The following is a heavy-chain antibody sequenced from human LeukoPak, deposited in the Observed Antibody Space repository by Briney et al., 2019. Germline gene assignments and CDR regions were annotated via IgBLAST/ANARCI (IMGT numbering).Heavy chain of an antibody. J-gene: IGHJ3*02. CDR1: GFAFNNYA. D-gene: IGHD2-15*01. CDR2: ISGSTSSGDST. Sequence: GDSLRLSCAASGFAFNNYAMSWVRQAPGKGLEWVSLISGSTSSGDSTYYADSVKGRFTISRDNFKNTLYLRMNRLRAEDTAVYYCAKVKGFCSGGSCVNAFDIWGQGTMVTVSS. CDR3: AKVKGFCSGGSCVNAFDI. V-gene: IGHV3-23*01.